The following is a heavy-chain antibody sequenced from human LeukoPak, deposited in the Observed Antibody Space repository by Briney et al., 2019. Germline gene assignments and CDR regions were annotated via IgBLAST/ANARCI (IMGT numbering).Heavy chain of an antibody. CDR3: ARIATTRFCSSGSCQYWFDL. Sequence: GGSLRLSCAAAGFTINDNYMSWVRQTPGKGLEWVSVISRGGTTYYEDSMRGRMTISRDESKNTLNLQMSGLRPDDTAVYYCARIATTRFCSSGSCQYWFDLWGQGTLVTVAS. V-gene: IGHV3-53*01. CDR1: GFTINDNY. D-gene: IGHD2-15*01. CDR2: ISRGGTT. J-gene: IGHJ5*02.